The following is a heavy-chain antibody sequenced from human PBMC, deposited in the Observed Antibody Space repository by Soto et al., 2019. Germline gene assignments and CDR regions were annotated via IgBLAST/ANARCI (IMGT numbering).Heavy chain of an antibody. CDR2: IYYSGSI. J-gene: IGHJ4*02. V-gene: IGHV4-59*01. Sequence: SETLSLTCSVSGGSISTYYWNWIRQSPEKGLEWIGYIYYSGSINYNPSLKSRVTMSIDTSKNQFSLKLSSVTAADTAIYYCATYCISTSCFPDYWGQGTLVTVSS. CDR1: GGSISTYY. CDR3: ATYCISTSCFPDY. D-gene: IGHD2-2*01.